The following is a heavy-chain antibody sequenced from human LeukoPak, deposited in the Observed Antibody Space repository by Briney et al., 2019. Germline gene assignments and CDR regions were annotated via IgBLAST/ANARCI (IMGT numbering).Heavy chain of an antibody. CDR2: IKKDGSDK. V-gene: IGHV3-7*01. D-gene: IGHD6-19*01. CDR3: VAGSGWRFDY. J-gene: IGHJ4*02. CDR1: GFTFSSYA. Sequence: GGSLRLSCAASGFTFSSYAMSWVRQAPGKGPEWVANIKKDGSDKNYLGSVKGRFTISRDNAKNSLYVNSLRVEDTAVYYCVAGSGWRFDYWGQGTLVTVSS.